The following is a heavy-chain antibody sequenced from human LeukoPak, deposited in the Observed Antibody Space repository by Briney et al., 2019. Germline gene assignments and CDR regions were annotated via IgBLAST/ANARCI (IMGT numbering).Heavy chain of an antibody. D-gene: IGHD4-11*01. CDR1: GGSISSYY. V-gene: IGHV4-4*09. CDR3: ARRHNNYYFDY. CDR2: IYTSGSP. J-gene: IGHJ4*02. Sequence: SETLSLTCTVSGGSISSYYWTWIRQPPGKGLEWIGYIYTSGSPIYSPSLKSRVTMSVDTAKDRFSLNLSSVTAADTAVYYCARRHNNYYFDYWGQGALVTVSS.